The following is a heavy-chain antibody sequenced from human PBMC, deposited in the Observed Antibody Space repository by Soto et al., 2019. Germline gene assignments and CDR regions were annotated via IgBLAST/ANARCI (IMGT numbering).Heavy chain of an antibody. CDR3: ARPSSGFSFDF. Sequence: GASVKVSCKAAGYTCTNYVIHWVRQAPGQRLEWMGWINAGKANTRYSQKFQDRVTITRDTSANTAYMDLSSLTSEDTAVYYCARPSSGFSFDFWGQGTPVTVSS. CDR2: INAGKANT. J-gene: IGHJ4*02. D-gene: IGHD6-19*01. CDR1: GYTCTNYV. V-gene: IGHV1-3*01.